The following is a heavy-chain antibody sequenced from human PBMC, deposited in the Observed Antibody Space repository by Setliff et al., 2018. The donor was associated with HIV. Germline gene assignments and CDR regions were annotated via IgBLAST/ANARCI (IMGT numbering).Heavy chain of an antibody. CDR2: IIPIFSTA. J-gene: IGHJ5*02. V-gene: IGHV1-69*13. Sequence: SVKVSCKTSGGTFSSYAISWVRQAPGQGLEWMGDIIPIFSTANYAQKFQGRVTFTAGESSSTASMELSSLRSEDTAVYYCARGADHFDTSGYYSFFDPWGQGTLVTVSS. D-gene: IGHD3-22*01. CDR1: GGTFSSYA. CDR3: ARGADHFDTSGYYSFFDP.